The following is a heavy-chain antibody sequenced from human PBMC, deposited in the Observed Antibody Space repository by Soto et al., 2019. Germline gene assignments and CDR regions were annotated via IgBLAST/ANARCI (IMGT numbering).Heavy chain of an antibody. J-gene: IGHJ2*01. D-gene: IGHD4-17*01. CDR2: IYYSGHT. Sequence: SETLSLTCTVSGDSLSGGGYSWNWIRQPPGKGLEWIGYIYYSGHTYYNPSLKSRVTISVDTSRAQFSRRRSSVTAADPAVYYCARATYAYGDSHTWWYSDLWGRGTRVTVSP. CDR3: ARATYAYGDSHTWWYSDL. CDR1: GDSLSGGGYS. V-gene: IGHV4-30-4*01.